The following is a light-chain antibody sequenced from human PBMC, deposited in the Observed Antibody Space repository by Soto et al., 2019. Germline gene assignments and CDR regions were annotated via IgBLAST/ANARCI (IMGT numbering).Light chain of an antibody. CDR2: GAS. CDR3: QQYGSAPRVT. V-gene: IGKV3-20*01. CDR1: QSVSSSY. J-gene: IGKJ5*01. Sequence: EIVLTQSPGTLSLSPGEIATLSCRASQSVSSSYLAWYQQKPGQAPRLLIYGASSRATGIPDRFSGSGSGIDFTLTISRLEPEDFAVYYCQQYGSAPRVTVGQGPRLEIK.